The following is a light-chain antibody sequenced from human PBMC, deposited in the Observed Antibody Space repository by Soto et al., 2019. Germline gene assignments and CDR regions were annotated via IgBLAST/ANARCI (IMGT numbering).Light chain of an antibody. J-gene: IGKJ2*01. CDR1: QTLLHSNGYNY. Sequence: DIVVTQSPLSLSVTPGEPASISCRSSQTLLHSNGYNYLDWYLQRPGQSPQLLIYLGSNRASGVPDRFSGSGAGTDFTLKISRVEAEDVGVYYCMPVQQTPETFGQGTKLEI. CDR2: LGS. CDR3: MPVQQTPET. V-gene: IGKV2-28*01.